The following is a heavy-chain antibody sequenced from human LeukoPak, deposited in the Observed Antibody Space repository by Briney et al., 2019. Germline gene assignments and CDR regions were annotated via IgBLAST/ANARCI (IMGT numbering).Heavy chain of an antibody. D-gene: IGHD3-22*01. CDR2: ISWNSDGI. CDR3: AKDLWV. V-gene: IGHV3-9*01. J-gene: IGHJ4*02. Sequence: GGSLRLSCAASGFTFDDYAMHWVRQAPGKGLEWVSGISWNSDGIAYADSVKGRFTISRDNSKNTLYLQMNSLRAEDTAVYYCAKDLWVRGQGTLVTVSS. CDR1: GFTFDDYA.